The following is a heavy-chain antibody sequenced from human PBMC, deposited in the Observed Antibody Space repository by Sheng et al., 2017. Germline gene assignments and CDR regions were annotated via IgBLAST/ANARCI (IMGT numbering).Heavy chain of an antibody. CDR3: ARERHCTGGGCNYFDP. Sequence: PGGSLRLSCSGSGFSFGDYYMSWLRQPPRGGAWEWLSYISPSGSHKTTDXLCQGPSSPSPETTPGTHCFCLXEQPEPEDTAVYFCARERHCTGGGCNYFDPWGQGTLVIVSS. J-gene: IGHJ5*02. CDR1: GFSFGDYY. D-gene: IGHD2-8*02. V-gene: IGHV3-11*06. CDR2: ISPSGSH.